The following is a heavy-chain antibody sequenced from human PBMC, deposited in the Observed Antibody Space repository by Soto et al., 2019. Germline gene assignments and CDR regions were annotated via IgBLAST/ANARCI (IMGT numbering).Heavy chain of an antibody. Sequence: ERDVRVSRAASGLTSRRLAMSFARQSPGKGLEWLSAIGGSVRSTYYPGSVKGRFTISRDNSKNMLYLQMNSLRADDTAVYSCVFAAPDDSGGYYFYSSHGTLVSVSS. J-gene: IGHJ4*01. V-gene: IGHV3-23*01. D-gene: IGHD3-22*01. CDR2: IGGSVRST. CDR1: GLTSRRLA. CDR3: VFAAPDDSGGYYFY.